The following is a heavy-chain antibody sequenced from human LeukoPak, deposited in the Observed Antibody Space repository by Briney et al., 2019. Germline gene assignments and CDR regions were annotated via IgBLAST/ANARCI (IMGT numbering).Heavy chain of an antibody. Sequence: SETLSLTCTVSGGSISSSSYYWGWIRQPPGKGLEWIGSIYYSGSSYYNPSLKSRVTISVDTSKNQFSLKLSSVTAADTAVYYCAREMSEDGHYWGQGTLVTVSS. V-gene: IGHV4-39*07. J-gene: IGHJ4*02. CDR2: IYYSGSS. D-gene: IGHD5/OR15-5a*01. CDR3: AREMSEDGHY. CDR1: GGSISSSSYY.